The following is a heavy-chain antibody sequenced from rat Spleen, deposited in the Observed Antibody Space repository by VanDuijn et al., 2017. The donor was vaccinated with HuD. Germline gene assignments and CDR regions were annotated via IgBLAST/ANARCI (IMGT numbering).Heavy chain of an antibody. CDR1: GFSLSNYG. D-gene: IGHD1-6*01. CDR2: IWSHGAT. V-gene: IGHV2-13*01. J-gene: IGHJ2*01. CDR3: VRHDYYFDY. Sequence: QVQLKESGPGLVQPSQTLSLTCTVSGFSLSNYGMVWVRQPPGKGLEWMGVIWSHGATYYNSALKSRLSISRDTSKNQVFLKMNSLQIDDTATYYCVRHDYYFDYWGQGVMVTVSS.